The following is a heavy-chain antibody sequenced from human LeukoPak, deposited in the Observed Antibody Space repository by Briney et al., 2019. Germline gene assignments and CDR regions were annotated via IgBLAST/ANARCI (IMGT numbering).Heavy chain of an antibody. CDR1: GYSISGGYY. D-gene: IGHD6-13*01. J-gene: IGHJ5*02. Sequence: TASETLSLTCTVSGYSISGGYYWGWIRQPPGKGLVWIGNIYHSGSTYYNPSLKSRVTISVDTSKNQFSLKLSSVTAADTAVYYCARAYSSSWYLNWFDPWGQGTPVTVSS. CDR3: ARAYSSSWYLNWFDP. V-gene: IGHV4-38-2*02. CDR2: IYHSGST.